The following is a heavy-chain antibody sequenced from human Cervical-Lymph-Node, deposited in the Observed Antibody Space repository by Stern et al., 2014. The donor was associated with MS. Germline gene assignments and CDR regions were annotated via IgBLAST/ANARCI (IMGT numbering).Heavy chain of an antibody. CDR1: GGSISSGGYY. CDR2: IYYSGIT. D-gene: IGHD4-17*01. CDR3: ARHPYGTYYFDY. V-gene: IGHV4-31*03. Sequence: QVQLQESGPGLVRPSQTLSLTCTVSGGSISSGGYYYNWIRQHPGKGLEWIGYIYYSGITYYNPSLKSRITISVDASKNQFSLNLTSVTAADTAVYYCARHPYGTYYFDYWGQGTLVTVSS. J-gene: IGHJ4*02.